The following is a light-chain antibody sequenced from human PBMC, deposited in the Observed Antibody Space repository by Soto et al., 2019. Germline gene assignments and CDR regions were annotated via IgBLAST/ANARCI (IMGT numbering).Light chain of an antibody. CDR2: AAS. CDR3: QQSYSTPRT. J-gene: IGKJ1*01. Sequence: DIQMTQSPSSLSASVGDRVTITCRASQSITSSLNWYQQKPGKAPKLLIYAASNLQSGVPSRFSGNRSGTDFTLTISSLQPEDFATYYCQQSYSTPRTFGQGTKVEIK. V-gene: IGKV1-39*01. CDR1: QSITSS.